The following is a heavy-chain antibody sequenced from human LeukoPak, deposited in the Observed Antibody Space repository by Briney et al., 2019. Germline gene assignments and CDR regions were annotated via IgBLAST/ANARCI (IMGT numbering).Heavy chain of an antibody. V-gene: IGHV4-4*02. CDR3: ASVSLIVGASFDP. D-gene: IGHD1-26*01. J-gene: IGHJ5*02. CDR2: ISHSGST. CDR1: GGSISSGKW. Sequence: SETLSLTCGVSGGSISSGKWWSWVRQPPGKGLEWIGEISHSGSTNYNPSLKSRVTISVDKSKNQFSLKLSSVTAADTAVYYCASVSLIVGASFDPWGQGTLVTVSS.